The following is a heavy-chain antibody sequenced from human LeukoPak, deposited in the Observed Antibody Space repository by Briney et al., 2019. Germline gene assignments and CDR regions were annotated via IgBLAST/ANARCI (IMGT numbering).Heavy chain of an antibody. V-gene: IGHV1-69*06. CDR2: IIPIFGEA. CDR1: EGTFSSYA. J-gene: IGHJ4*02. D-gene: IGHD3-9*01. CDR3: ARESSNYDILTGYVPGGFDY. Sequence: SVTVSCMASEGTFSSYAISWVRQAPGQGLEGMGGIIPIFGEANYAQQCQGRVTITADKSTITAYMELSSQRSEDTAVYYGARESSNYDILTGYVPGGFDYWGQGSLVTVSS.